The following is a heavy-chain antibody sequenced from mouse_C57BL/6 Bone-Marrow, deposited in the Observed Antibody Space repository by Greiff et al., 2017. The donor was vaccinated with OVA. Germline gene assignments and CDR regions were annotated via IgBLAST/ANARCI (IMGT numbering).Heavy chain of an antibody. CDR1: GYTFTSYW. D-gene: IGHD2-5*01. CDR3: TRCYYSNFDYAMDY. CDR2: IYPGNSDT. Sequence: EVQLKESGTVLARPGASVKMSCKTSGYTFTSYWMHWVKQRPGQGLEWIGAIYPGNSDTSYNQQFKGKAKLTAVTSASTAYMELSSMTNEDSAVDYCTRCYYSNFDYAMDYWGQGTSVTVSS. V-gene: IGHV1-5*01. J-gene: IGHJ4*01.